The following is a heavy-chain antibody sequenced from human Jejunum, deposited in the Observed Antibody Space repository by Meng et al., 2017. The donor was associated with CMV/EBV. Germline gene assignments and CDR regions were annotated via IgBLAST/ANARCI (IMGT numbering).Heavy chain of an antibody. D-gene: IGHD6-13*01. V-gene: IGHV3-23*01. J-gene: IGHJ4*02. CDR1: GVKFSLFA. Sequence: ASGVKFSLFAMTWVRQPPGKGLEWVSAIGGSGLGAFYADSVKGRFTISRDDSKNTVVLQMNSLRVEDTAVYYCAKSPSRITAAGNDYWGQGTLVTVSS. CDR3: AKSPSRITAAGNDY. CDR2: IGGSGLGA.